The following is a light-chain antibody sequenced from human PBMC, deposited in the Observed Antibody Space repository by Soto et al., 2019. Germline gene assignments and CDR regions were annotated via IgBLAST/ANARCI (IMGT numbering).Light chain of an antibody. J-gene: IGLJ2*01. CDR2: LNSDGSH. CDR1: SGHSSYA. Sequence: QLVLTQSPSASASLGASVKLTCTLSSGHSSYAIAWHQQRPEKGPRYLLKLNSDGSHSKGDGIPDRFSGSSSGAARYLTISILQYEDEADYYCQTWVTGIQVFGGGTKLTVL. V-gene: IGLV4-69*01. CDR3: QTWVTGIQV.